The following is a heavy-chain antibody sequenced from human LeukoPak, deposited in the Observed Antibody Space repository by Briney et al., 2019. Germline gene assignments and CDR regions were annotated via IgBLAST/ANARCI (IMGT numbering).Heavy chain of an antibody. CDR2: ISAYNGNT. CDR3: ARGPQSIAVAGPPFDY. Sequence: ASVKVSCKASGYTSTSYGISWVRQAPGQGLEWMGWISAYNGNTNYAQKLQGRVTMTTDTSTSTAYMELRSLRSDDTAVYYCARGPQSIAVAGPPFDYWGQGTLVTVSS. CDR1: GYTSTSYG. J-gene: IGHJ4*02. V-gene: IGHV1-18*01. D-gene: IGHD6-19*01.